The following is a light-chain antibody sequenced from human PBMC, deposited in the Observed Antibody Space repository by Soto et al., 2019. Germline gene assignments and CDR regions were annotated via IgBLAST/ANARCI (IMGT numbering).Light chain of an antibody. CDR3: QQYGSSPPYT. CDR1: QSVSSSY. J-gene: IGKJ2*01. Sequence: EIVLTQSPGTLSLSPGERATLSCRASQSVSSSYFACYQQKPGQAPRLLIYGASSRATGIPDRFSGSGSGTDFTLTISRLEPEDFAVYYCQQYGSSPPYTFGQGTKLEIK. V-gene: IGKV3-20*01. CDR2: GAS.